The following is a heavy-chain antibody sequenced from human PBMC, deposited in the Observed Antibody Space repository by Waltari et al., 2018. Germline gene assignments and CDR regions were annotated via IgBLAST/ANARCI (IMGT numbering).Heavy chain of an antibody. V-gene: IGHV1-3*01. CDR1: GYTFTSYA. D-gene: IGHD1-26*01. J-gene: IGHJ4*02. CDR3: ARGREAVGEYYFDY. Sequence: QVQLVQSGAEVKKPGASVKVSCKASGYTFTSYAMHWVRQAPGQRLEWMGWINAGNGNTKYSQKFQGRVTITRDTSASTAYMELSSLRSEDTAVYYCARGREAVGEYYFDYWGQGTLVTVSS. CDR2: INAGNGNT.